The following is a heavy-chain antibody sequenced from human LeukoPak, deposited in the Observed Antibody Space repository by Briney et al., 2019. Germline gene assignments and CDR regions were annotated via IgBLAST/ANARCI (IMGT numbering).Heavy chain of an antibody. D-gene: IGHD3-3*01. V-gene: IGHV3-23*01. Sequence: GGSLRLSCAASGFTFSSYAMSWVRQAPGKGLEWVSGISVSGVSTYYADSVKGRFTISRDNSKNTLYLQMNSLRAEDTAVYYCAREQANSYYDFWSGQNSLLDYWGQGTLVTVSS. J-gene: IGHJ4*02. CDR1: GFTFSSYA. CDR2: ISVSGVST. CDR3: AREQANSYYDFWSGQNSLLDY.